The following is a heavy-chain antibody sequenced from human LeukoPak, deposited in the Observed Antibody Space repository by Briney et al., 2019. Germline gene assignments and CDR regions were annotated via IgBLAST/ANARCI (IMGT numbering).Heavy chain of an antibody. V-gene: IGHV3-23*01. Sequence: GGSLRLSCAASGFTFSTYAMSWVRQAPRKGLEWVSTISGSGGSTSYADSVMGRFTISRDNSKNTLYLQMNTLRAEDTAIYYCAKGSIAVTAYYFDFWGQGTLVTVSS. J-gene: IGHJ4*02. CDR3: AKGSIAVTAYYFDF. CDR2: ISGSGGST. CDR1: GFTFSTYA. D-gene: IGHD6-19*01.